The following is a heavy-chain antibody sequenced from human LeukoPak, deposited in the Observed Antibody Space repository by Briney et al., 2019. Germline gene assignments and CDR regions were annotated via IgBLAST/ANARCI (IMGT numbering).Heavy chain of an antibody. CDR3: ASPTTVTTSAYRAFDI. Sequence: TSETPSLTCAVYGGSFSDYYWSWIRQPPGKGLEWIGEINHSGSTNYSPSLRSRVTISVDTSKNQFSLNLRSVTAADTAVYYCASPTTVTTSAYRAFDIWGQGTMVTVSA. V-gene: IGHV4-34*01. CDR1: GGSFSDYY. CDR2: INHSGST. D-gene: IGHD4-17*01. J-gene: IGHJ3*02.